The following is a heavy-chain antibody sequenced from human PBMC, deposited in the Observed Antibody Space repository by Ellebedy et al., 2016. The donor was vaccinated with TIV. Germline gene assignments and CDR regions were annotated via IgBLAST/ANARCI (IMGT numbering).Heavy chain of an antibody. V-gene: IGHV1-24*01. CDR3: ARDSMTTFGGVIVRPNLDY. J-gene: IGHJ4*02. Sequence: ASVKVSCKVSGYTLTELSMHWVRQAPGKGLEWMGGFDPEDGETIYAQKFRGRVTMTEDTSTDTAYMEVKSLRSDDTAVYYCARDSMTTFGGVIVRPNLDYWGQGSLVTVSS. CDR2: FDPEDGET. CDR1: GYTLTELS. D-gene: IGHD3-16*02.